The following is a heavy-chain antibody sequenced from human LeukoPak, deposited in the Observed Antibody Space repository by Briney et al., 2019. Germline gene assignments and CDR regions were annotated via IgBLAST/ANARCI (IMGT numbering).Heavy chain of an antibody. CDR3: ARRSTLYSSGRFYFDY. CDR1: GYTFTNYG. J-gene: IGHJ4*02. CDR2: ISAHDGTR. D-gene: IGHD6-19*01. V-gene: IGHV1-18*01. Sequence: ASVKVSCTASGYTFTNYGITWVRQAPGQGLEWMGWISAHDGTRNYALKHEDRVTMTTDTSTSTAYMELRGLTSDDTAVYYCARRSTLYSSGRFYFDYWGQGTLVTVSS.